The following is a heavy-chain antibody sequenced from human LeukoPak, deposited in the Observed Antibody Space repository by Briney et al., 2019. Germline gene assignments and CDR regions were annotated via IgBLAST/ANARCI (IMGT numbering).Heavy chain of an antibody. V-gene: IGHV3-48*03. CDR1: GFTFSSYE. D-gene: IGHD6-13*01. Sequence: PGGSLRLSCAASGFTFSSYEMNWVRQAPGKGLEWVSYINSGGGTIYYADSVKGRFTISRDNAKNSLYLQMNSLRAEDTAVYYCARAEYSSSWSYVYYFDNWGQGTLVTVSS. CDR2: INSGGGTI. CDR3: ARAEYSSSWSYVYYFDN. J-gene: IGHJ4*02.